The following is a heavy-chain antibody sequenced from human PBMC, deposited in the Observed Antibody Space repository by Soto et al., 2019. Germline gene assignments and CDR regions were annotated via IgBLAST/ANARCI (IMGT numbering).Heavy chain of an antibody. Sequence: QLQLQESGSGLVKPSQTLSLTCAVSGGSISSGGYSWSWIRQPPGKGLEWIGYIYHSGSTYYNPSLKIRGTISVDRSKNQSSLKLSSVTAADTAVYYCARENNVLPGGYFDYWGQGTLVTVSS. CDR3: ARENNVLPGGYFDY. J-gene: IGHJ4*02. CDR2: IYHSGST. CDR1: GGSISSGGYS. V-gene: IGHV4-30-2*01. D-gene: IGHD3-10*01.